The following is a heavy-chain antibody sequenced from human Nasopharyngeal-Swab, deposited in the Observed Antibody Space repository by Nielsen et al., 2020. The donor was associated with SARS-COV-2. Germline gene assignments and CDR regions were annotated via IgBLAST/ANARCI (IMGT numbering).Heavy chain of an antibody. CDR3: ARARGAYGDYYYYYYTDV. D-gene: IGHD4-17*01. J-gene: IGHJ6*03. V-gene: IGHV6-1*01. CDR1: GDSVSSSSAA. CDR2: TYYRSKWYN. Sequence: SQTLSLNCAISGDSVSSSSAAWNLIRQSPSRGLEWLGRTYYRSKWYNDYAVSVKSRITINPDTSKNQFSLHLNSVTPEDTAVYYCARARGAYGDYYYYYYTDVWGKGTTVTVSS.